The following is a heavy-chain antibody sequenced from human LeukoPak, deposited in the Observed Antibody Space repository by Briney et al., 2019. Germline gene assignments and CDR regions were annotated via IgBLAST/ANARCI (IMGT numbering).Heavy chain of an antibody. CDR2: IWYDGSNK. CDR3: ARDPQWLRPYSIYGMDV. CDR1: GFTFSSYG. V-gene: IGHV3-33*01. J-gene: IGHJ6*02. Sequence: PGGSLRLSCAASGFTFSSYGMHWVRQAPGKGLEWVAVIWYDGSNKYYADSVKGRFTISRDNSKNTLYLQMNSLRAEDTAVYYCARDPQWLRPYSIYGMDVWGQGTTVTVSS. D-gene: IGHD5-12*01.